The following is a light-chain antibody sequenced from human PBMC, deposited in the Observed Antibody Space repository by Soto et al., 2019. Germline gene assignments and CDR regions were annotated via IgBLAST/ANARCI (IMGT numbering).Light chain of an antibody. V-gene: IGKV2-28*01. CDR1: QSLLHGNGYNC. CDR2: LGS. Sequence: DIVMTQSPLSLPVTPGEPASMSCRSSQSLLHGNGYNCLDWYLQRPGQSPQLLIHLGSNRASGVPDSFRGSGSGLYFTLEISRVEAEDVGVYYCVQALQSPVTFGGGTKVEIK. CDR3: VQALQSPVT. J-gene: IGKJ4*01.